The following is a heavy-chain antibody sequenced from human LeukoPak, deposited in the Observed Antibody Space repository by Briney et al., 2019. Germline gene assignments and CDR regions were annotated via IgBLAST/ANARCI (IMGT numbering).Heavy chain of an antibody. J-gene: IGHJ3*02. V-gene: IGHV3-11*01. Sequence: SGGSLRLSCAASGFTFSDYYMSWIRQAPGKGLEWVSYISSSGSTIYYADSVKGRFTISRDNAKNSLYLQMNSLRAEDTAVYYCARQIWVNDAFDIWGQGTMVTVSS. CDR1: GFTFSDYY. CDR3: ARQIWVNDAFDI. CDR2: ISSSGSTI. D-gene: IGHD2-21*01.